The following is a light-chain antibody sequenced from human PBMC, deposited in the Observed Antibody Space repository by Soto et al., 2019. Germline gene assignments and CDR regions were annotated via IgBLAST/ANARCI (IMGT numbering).Light chain of an antibody. J-gene: IGKJ1*01. Sequence: DIQMTQSPSSLSASVGDRVTITCRASQTINNYVSWYKQKPGKAPKSLIYAASTLQRGVPTRFSGSGSGTDFTLTINSLQPEDSAIYYCQQSAKIPRTFGQGTKVEI. V-gene: IGKV1-39*01. CDR1: QTINNY. CDR2: AAS. CDR3: QQSAKIPRT.